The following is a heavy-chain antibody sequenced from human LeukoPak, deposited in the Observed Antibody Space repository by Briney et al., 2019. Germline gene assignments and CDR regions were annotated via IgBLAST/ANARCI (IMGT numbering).Heavy chain of an antibody. D-gene: IGHD3-3*01. V-gene: IGHV3-48*01. Sequence: PGGSLRLSCAASGFTFSSYSMNWVRQAPGKGLEWVSYISSSSSTIYYADSVKGRFTISRDNAKNSLYLQMNSLRAEDTAVYYCARDRDDFFSRDYYYGMGVWGQGTTVTVSS. CDR2: ISSSSSTI. CDR3: ARDRDDFFSRDYYYGMGV. J-gene: IGHJ6*02. CDR1: GFTFSSYS.